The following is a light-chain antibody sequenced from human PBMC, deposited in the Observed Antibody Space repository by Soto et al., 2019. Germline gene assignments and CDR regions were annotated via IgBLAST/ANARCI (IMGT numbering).Light chain of an antibody. CDR1: SSNIGRNT. Sequence: QSVLTQPPSASGNPGQRVTISCSGSSSNIGRNTVNWYQQLPGTAPKLLIYSDNQRPSGVPDRFSGSKSGTSASLAISGLQSEDEADYYCAPWDDSLNGWVFGGGTKLTVL. CDR3: APWDDSLNGWV. J-gene: IGLJ3*02. CDR2: SDN. V-gene: IGLV1-44*01.